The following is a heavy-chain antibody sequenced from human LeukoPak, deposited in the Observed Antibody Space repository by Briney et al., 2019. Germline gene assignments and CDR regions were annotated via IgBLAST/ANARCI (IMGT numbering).Heavy chain of an antibody. J-gene: IGHJ3*02. Sequence: SETLSLTCTVSGDSISTYYWSWIRQPPGKGLEWIAYIDYRGSTTYNPSLRSRVTISVDTSRNQFSLKLYSVTAADTAVYYCARSRSGYSYDHAALEIWGQGTMVTVSS. CDR1: GDSISTYY. CDR2: IDYRGST. D-gene: IGHD5-18*01. CDR3: ARSRSGYSYDHAALEI. V-gene: IGHV4-59*01.